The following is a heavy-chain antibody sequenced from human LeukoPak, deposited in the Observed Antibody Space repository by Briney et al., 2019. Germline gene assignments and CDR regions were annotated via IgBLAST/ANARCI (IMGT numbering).Heavy chain of an antibody. CDR3: ARDRYTMVRIFRAFDI. CDR1: GFTFSSYA. CDR2: ISSSSSDI. D-gene: IGHD3-10*01. V-gene: IGHV3-21*06. Sequence: GGSLRLSCAALGFTFSSYAMNWVRQAPGKGLEWVSSISSSSSDIYNADSVKGRFTISRDNAKNSLFLQMNSLRAEDTAVYYCARDRYTMVRIFRAFDIWGQGTMVTVSS. J-gene: IGHJ3*02.